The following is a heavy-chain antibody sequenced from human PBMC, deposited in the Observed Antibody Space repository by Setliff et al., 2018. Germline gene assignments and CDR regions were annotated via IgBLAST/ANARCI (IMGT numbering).Heavy chain of an antibody. Sequence: ASVKVSCKASGYPFNNYGISWLRQTPGQGLEWMGWIGGHNDDPLFAQKFQGRVTMPPDTSTTTAYMELKSLRSDDTAVYYCARSWRAGALNHFDYWGQGSRVTVSS. V-gene: IGHV1-18*01. CDR2: IGGHNDDP. J-gene: IGHJ4*02. CDR1: GYPFNNYG. D-gene: IGHD3-3*01. CDR3: ARSWRAGALNHFDY.